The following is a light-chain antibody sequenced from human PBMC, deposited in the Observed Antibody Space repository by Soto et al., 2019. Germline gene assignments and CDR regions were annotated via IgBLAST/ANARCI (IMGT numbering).Light chain of an antibody. CDR1: QGISSY. V-gene: IGKV1-9*01. CDR2: AAS. Sequence: IQLTQSPSSLSASVGDRVTITCRASQGISSYLAWYQQEPGKAPKLLLYAASTLQSGVPSRFSGSGSGTDFTLTISSLQPEDFATYYGQQLNSYLPLTCGGGTKVEIK. J-gene: IGKJ4*01. CDR3: QQLNSYLPLT.